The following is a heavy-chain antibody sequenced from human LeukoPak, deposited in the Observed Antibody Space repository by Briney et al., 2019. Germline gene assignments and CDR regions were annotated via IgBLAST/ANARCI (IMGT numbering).Heavy chain of an antibody. J-gene: IGHJ4*02. V-gene: IGHV3-30*04. CDR1: GITFSSYG. D-gene: IGHD2-2*01. CDR3: ARGCSSTSCSLFDY. Sequence: GGSLRLSCAASGITFSSYGMHWVRQAPGKGPEWVAAISYDGRYRYHADSVKGRFTISRDNSKNTVYLQMSSLRGEGTAVYYCARGCSSTSCSLFDYWGQGTLVTVSS. CDR2: ISYDGRYR.